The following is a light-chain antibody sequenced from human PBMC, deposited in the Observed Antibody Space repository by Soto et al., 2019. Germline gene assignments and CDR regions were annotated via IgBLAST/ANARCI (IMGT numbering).Light chain of an antibody. J-gene: IGLJ2*01. CDR2: EVS. CDR1: SSDIGGYKY. V-gene: IGLV2-14*01. Sequence: QSALTQPASVSGSPRQSITISCTGTSSDIGGYKYVSWYQQHPGKAPKLMIYEVSNRPSGVSNRFSGSKSGNTASLTISGLQAEDEADYYCSSYTSSSTVVFGGGTKLTVL. CDR3: SSYTSSSTVV.